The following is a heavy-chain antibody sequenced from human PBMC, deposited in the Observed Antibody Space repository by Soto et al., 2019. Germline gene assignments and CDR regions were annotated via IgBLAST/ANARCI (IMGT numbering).Heavy chain of an antibody. D-gene: IGHD1-26*01. CDR2: ISSGANKI. V-gene: IGHV3-11*01. CDR1: GFRFNDYY. CDR3: VRYRGSFYYYDGLDV. J-gene: IGHJ6*02. Sequence: QVQLVESGGGLVQPGESLRLSCVGSGFRFNDYYMTWIRQAPGKGLEGVAFISSGANKIDYADSVRGRFTIFRDNAKNSLYLQMNSLRAEDTAKYYCVRYRGSFYYYDGLDVWGQGTTVTVS.